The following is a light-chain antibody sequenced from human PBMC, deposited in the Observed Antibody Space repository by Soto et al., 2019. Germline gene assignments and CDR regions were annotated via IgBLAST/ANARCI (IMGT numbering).Light chain of an antibody. CDR3: CSYAGSYPSYV. CDR1: SSDVGGYNY. Sequence: QSVLTQPRSVSGSPGQSVTISCTGTSSDVGGYNYVSWYQQHPGKAPKLMIYDVSKRPSGVPDRFSGSKSGNTASLTISGLQAEDEADYYCCSYAGSYPSYVFGTGPKVTVL. J-gene: IGLJ1*01. CDR2: DVS. V-gene: IGLV2-11*01.